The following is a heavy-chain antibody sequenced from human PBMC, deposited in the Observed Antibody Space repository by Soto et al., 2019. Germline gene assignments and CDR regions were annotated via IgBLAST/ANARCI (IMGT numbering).Heavy chain of an antibody. V-gene: IGHV1-69*02. J-gene: IGHJ4*02. D-gene: IGHD6-13*01. CDR1: GGTFSSYT. Sequence: QVQLVQSGAEVKKPGSSVKVSCKASGGTFSSYTISWVRQAPGQGLEWMGRIIPILGIANYAQKFQGRVTITADKSTSTAYMELSSLRSEDTAVYYCARAQLAAAGDYDYWGQGTLVTVSS. CDR2: IIPILGIA. CDR3: ARAQLAAAGDYDY.